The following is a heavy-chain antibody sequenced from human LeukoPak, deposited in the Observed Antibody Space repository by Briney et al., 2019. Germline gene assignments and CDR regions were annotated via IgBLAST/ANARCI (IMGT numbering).Heavy chain of an antibody. CDR1: ELTVSTNY. V-gene: IGHV3-53*01. J-gene: IGHJ3*02. D-gene: IGHD3-10*01. Sequence: PGGSLRLSCTASELTVSTNYMNWVREAPGKGLEWVSTISSGGTTYYEESVKGRFTISRDNSKNTVYLQMNRQRAEDTAVYYCARISTEYGAGTYDAFDIWGQGTMVTVSS. CDR2: ISSGGTT. CDR3: ARISTEYGAGTYDAFDI.